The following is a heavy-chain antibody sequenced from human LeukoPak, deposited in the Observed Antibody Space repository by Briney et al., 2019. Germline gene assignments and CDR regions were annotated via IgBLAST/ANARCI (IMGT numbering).Heavy chain of an antibody. J-gene: IGHJ5*02. CDR2: IYYSGST. D-gene: IGHD3-10*01. Sequence: SETLSLTCTVSGGSISSSSYYWGWIRQPPGKGLEWIGTIYYSGSTYYNPSLKSRVTISVDTSKNQFSLKLRSVTAADTAVYYCARGSGLWFGELFDPWGQGTLVTVSS. CDR1: GGSISSSSYY. CDR3: ARGSGLWFGELFDP. V-gene: IGHV4-39*07.